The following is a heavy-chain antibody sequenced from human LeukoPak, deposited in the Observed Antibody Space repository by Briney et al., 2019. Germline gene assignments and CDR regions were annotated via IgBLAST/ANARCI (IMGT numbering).Heavy chain of an antibody. J-gene: IGHJ6*02. CDR3: ARDEIGFASSYYCGMDV. CDR2: ISYDGSNK. Sequence: GGSLRLSCAASGFTFSSYAMHWVRQAPGKGLEWVAVISYDGSNKYYADSVKGRFTISRDNSKNTLYLQMNSLRAEDTAVYYCARDEIGFASSYYCGMDVWGQGTTVTVSS. D-gene: IGHD2-21*01. CDR1: GFTFSSYA. V-gene: IGHV3-30-3*01.